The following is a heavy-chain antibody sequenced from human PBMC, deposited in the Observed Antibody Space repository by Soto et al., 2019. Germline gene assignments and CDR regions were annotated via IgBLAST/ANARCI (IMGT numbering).Heavy chain of an antibody. CDR1: GYSFTIYW. CDR2: IYPGDSDT. J-gene: IGHJ3*02. V-gene: IGHV5-51*01. Sequence: GESVKISCKGSGYSFTIYWIGWVLQMPWKGLEWMGIIYPGDSDTRYSPSFQGQVTISADKSISTAYLQWSSLKASDTAMYYCARQSLAAAATGAFDIWGQGTMVTVSS. D-gene: IGHD6-13*01. CDR3: ARQSLAAAATGAFDI.